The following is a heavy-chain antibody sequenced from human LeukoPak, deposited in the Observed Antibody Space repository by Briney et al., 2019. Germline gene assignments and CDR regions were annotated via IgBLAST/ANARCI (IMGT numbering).Heavy chain of an antibody. Sequence: SETLSLTCTVSGGSLSSGSDYWSWIRQPSGKGLEWIGYIYYSGSTNYNPSLKSRVTISVDTSKNQFSLKLSSVTAADTAVYYCARLGGYDWGDYWGQGTLVTVSS. D-gene: IGHD5-12*01. CDR1: GGSLSSGSDY. J-gene: IGHJ4*02. CDR3: ARLGGYDWGDY. V-gene: IGHV4-61*01. CDR2: IYYSGST.